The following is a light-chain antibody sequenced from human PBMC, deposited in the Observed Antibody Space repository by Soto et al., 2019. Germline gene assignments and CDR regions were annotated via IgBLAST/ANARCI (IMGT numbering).Light chain of an antibody. V-gene: IGKV3-20*01. CDR2: GAS. Sequence: EIVLTQSPGTLSLSPGERATLSCRASQSVRSSYLAWYQQKFGQAPRLLIYGASSRATGIPDRFSGSGSGKDFTLTISRLEPEDFAVYYCQQYGSSPLTFGGGTKVEIK. CDR1: QSVRSSY. J-gene: IGKJ4*01. CDR3: QQYGSSPLT.